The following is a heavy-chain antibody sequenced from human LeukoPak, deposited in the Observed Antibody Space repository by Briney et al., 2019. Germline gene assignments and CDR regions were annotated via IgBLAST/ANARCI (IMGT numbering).Heavy chain of an antibody. CDR1: GGTFSSYW. CDR3: ARGGSYRYRYHY. D-gene: IGHD3-16*02. V-gene: IGHV3-7*04. CDR2: IKHDGSEK. J-gene: IGHJ4*02. Sequence: GGSLTLSCAASGGTFSSYWKNWGRQPPAKGQERVANIKHDGSEKYYVDSVKGGFTISRDNAKHSLYLQMNSLRAEDTAFYYCARGGSYRYRYHYWGQGTLVTVSS.